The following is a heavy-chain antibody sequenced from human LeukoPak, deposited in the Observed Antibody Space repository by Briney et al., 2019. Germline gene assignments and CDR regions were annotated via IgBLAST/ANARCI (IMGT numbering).Heavy chain of an antibody. CDR3: ARAGERTPYYYMDV. CDR2: ISYDGSNK. D-gene: IGHD3-16*01. Sequence: GGSLRLSCAASGFTFSSYAMHWVRQAPGKGLEWVAVISYDGSNKYYADSVKGRFTISRDNAKNTLYLQMNSLRAEDTAVYYCARAGERTPYYYMDVWGKGTTVTVSS. J-gene: IGHJ6*03. V-gene: IGHV3-30-3*01. CDR1: GFTFSSYA.